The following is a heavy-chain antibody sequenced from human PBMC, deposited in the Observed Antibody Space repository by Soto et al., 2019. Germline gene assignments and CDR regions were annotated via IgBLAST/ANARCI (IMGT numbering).Heavy chain of an antibody. V-gene: IGHV4-39*01. J-gene: IGHJ4*02. CDR1: GGSISSGSYF. CDR2: VYYSGST. CDR3: VRRGGAMAGTSRFDS. Sequence: SETLSLTCTVSGGSISSGSYFWGCIRQPPGKGLEWIGTVYYSGSTYYNPSLRSRVTISVDTSKNQFSLKLNTVTAADTAVYYCVRRGGAMAGTSRFDSWGQGMLVT. D-gene: IGHD6-19*01.